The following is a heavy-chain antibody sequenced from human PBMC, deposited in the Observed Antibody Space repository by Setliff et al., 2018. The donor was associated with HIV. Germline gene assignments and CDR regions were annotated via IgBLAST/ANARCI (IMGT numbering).Heavy chain of an antibody. CDR3: AREAMYYYDTSGHPQGFDY. D-gene: IGHD3-22*01. J-gene: IGHJ4*02. CDR1: GGSISSNGYY. V-gene: IGHV4-31*11. CDR2: IYYSGST. Sequence: SETLSLTCAVSGGSISSNGYYWGWIRQSPGKGLEWIGSIYYSGSTYYNPSLNSRVTISLGTSRWQFSLTLNSVAAADTAVYFCAREAMYYYDTSGHPQGFDYWGQGTLVTVSS.